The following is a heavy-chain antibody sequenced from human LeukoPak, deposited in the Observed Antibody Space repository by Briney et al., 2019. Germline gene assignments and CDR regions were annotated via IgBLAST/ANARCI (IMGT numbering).Heavy chain of an antibody. CDR2: IYPRDSDT. CDR1: GYTFTSYW. V-gene: IGHV5-51*01. J-gene: IGHJ4*02. CDR3: VRRGYGGPSPYFDY. D-gene: IGHD4-23*01. Sequence: GESLKISCKGSGYTFTSYWIGWVRQMPGKGLEWTGIIYPRDSDTRYSPSFQGQVIISADNSISTAYLQWSSLKASDTAMYYCVRRGYGGPSPYFDYWGQGILVTVSS.